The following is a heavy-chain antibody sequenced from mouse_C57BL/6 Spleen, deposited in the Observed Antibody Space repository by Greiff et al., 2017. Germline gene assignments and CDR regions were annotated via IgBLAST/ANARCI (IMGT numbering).Heavy chain of an antibody. CDR3: ARWDYGSSSYAVDD. J-gene: IGHJ4*01. Sequence: QVQLQQSGAELVKPGASVKISCKASGYAFSSYWMNWVKQRPGKGLEWIGQIYPGDGDTNYNGKFKGKATLTADKSSSTAYMQRSSLTSEDSAVYFCARWDYGSSSYAVDDWGQGTSVTVSS. D-gene: IGHD1-1*01. CDR1: GYAFSSYW. CDR2: IYPGDGDT. V-gene: IGHV1-80*01.